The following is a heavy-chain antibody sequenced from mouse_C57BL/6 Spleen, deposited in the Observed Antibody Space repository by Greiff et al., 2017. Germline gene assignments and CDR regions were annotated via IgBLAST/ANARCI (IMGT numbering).Heavy chain of an antibody. D-gene: IGHD2-2*01. J-gene: IGHJ3*01. CDR1: GYTFTGSW. CDR3: ARKGLQFAY. Sequence: VQRVESGAELMKPGASVKLSCKATGYTFTGSWLGWVKQRPGNGLEWIGEILPGSGSTNYNEKFKGKATFTADTSSNTAYMQLSSLTTEDSAIYYCARKGLQFAYGGQGTLVTVAA. CDR2: ILPGSGST. V-gene: IGHV1-9*01.